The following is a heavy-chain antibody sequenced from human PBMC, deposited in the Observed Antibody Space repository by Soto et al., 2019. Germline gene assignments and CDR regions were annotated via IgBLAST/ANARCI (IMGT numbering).Heavy chain of an antibody. Sequence: PGGSLRLSCAASGFTFDNYALHWVRQAPGKGLEWVAGISWSSGSIGYPYSVRRGATISSANTNNSLHLQMNSLSAEATALYYCAKDKDADYDIWSGYFDYGGQGTLVTVAS. CDR1: GFTFDNYA. V-gene: IGHV3-9*01. D-gene: IGHD3-3*01. J-gene: IGHJ4*02. CDR2: ISWSSGSI. CDR3: AKDKDADYDIWSGYFDY.